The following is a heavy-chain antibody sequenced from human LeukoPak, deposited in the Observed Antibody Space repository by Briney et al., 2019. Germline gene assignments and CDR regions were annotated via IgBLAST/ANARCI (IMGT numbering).Heavy chain of an antibody. CDR2: ISGSGGST. J-gene: IGHJ4*02. D-gene: IGHD6-13*01. CDR1: GFTFSSYA. CDR3: ARDYAGESSSWYHFDY. Sequence: PGGSLRLSCAASGFTFSSYAMSWVRQAPGKGLEWVSAISGSGGSTYYADSVKGRFTISRDNSKNTLYLQMNSLRAEDTAVYYCARDYAGESSSWYHFDYWGQGTLVTVSS. V-gene: IGHV3-23*01.